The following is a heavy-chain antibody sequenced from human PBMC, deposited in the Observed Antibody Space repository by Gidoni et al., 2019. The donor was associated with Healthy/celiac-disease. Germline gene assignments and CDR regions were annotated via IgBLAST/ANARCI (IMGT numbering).Heavy chain of an antibody. V-gene: IGHV3-9*01. J-gene: IGHJ4*02. Sequence: EVQRGEPGGGLVQPGRSLRPACAASGVTLEEYAMHWGRLPPGKGLEVFSGIIWNSGDIVSADSVTGRFTISRDNAKNSLYLHMTILRAEDTALYYCAQDMYNSCYSPWYFDYWGQGTLVTVSS. CDR3: AQDMYNSCYSPWYFDY. CDR2: IIWNSGDI. CDR1: GVTLEEYA. D-gene: IGHD3-22*01.